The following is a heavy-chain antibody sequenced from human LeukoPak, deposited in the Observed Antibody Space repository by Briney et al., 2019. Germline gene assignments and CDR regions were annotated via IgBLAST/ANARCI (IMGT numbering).Heavy chain of an antibody. Sequence: PSETLSLTCTVSGGSISSGAYYWSWIRQLPGKGLEWIGYISYSGSTYYNPSLESRVSISGDTSKNQFSLKLSSVTAADTAVYYCASHKGFWGQGTLVTVSS. CDR2: ISYSGST. CDR1: GGSISSGAYY. J-gene: IGHJ4*02. CDR3: ASHKGF. V-gene: IGHV4-31*03.